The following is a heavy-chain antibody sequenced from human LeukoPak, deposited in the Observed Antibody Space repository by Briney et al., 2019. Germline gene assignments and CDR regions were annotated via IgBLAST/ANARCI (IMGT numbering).Heavy chain of an antibody. CDR2: IHHSGST. CDR1: GDSVTSYY. CDR3: ARDLGYSGYDGYWFDRRTDGYWFDP. D-gene: IGHD5-12*01. Sequence: SETLSLTCTVSGDSVTSYYWNWIRQPPGKGPEWIGYIHHSGSTNNNPSLRSRVTMSVDTSKNQFSLDLISVTAADTAVYYCARDLGYSGYDGYWFDRRTDGYWFDPWGQGTLVTVSS. V-gene: IGHV4-59*02. J-gene: IGHJ5*02.